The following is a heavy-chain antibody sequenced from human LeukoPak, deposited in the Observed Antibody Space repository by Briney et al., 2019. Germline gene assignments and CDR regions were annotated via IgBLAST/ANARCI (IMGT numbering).Heavy chain of an antibody. V-gene: IGHV3-21*01. CDR1: GFTFSSYT. D-gene: IGHD3-10*01. J-gene: IGHJ3*02. Sequence: GGSLRLSCAASGFTFSSYTMNWVRQAPGKGLEWVSSISSTSSYIYYADSVKGRFTISRDNAKNSLYLEMNSLRAEDTAMYYCARYYDGWGPHDAFDIWGQGTMVTVSS. CDR3: ARYYDGWGPHDAFDI. CDR2: ISSTSSYI.